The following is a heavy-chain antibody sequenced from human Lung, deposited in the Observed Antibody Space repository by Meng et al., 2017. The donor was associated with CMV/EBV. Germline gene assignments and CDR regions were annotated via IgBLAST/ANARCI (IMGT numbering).Heavy chain of an antibody. CDR2: ISWDGGST. V-gene: IGHV3-43D*03. CDR1: GFTFDDYA. Sequence: GGSLRLXCAASGFTFDDYAMHWVRQAPGKGLEWVSLISWDGGSTYYADSVKGRFTISRDNSKNSLYLQMNSLRAEDTALYYCAKEYIAAAGTDYYYGMDVWGQGTXVXVSS. CDR3: AKEYIAAAGTDYYYGMDV. J-gene: IGHJ6*02. D-gene: IGHD6-13*01.